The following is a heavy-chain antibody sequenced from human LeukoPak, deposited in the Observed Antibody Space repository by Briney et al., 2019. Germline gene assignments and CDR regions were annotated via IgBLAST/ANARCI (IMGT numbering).Heavy chain of an antibody. Sequence: SVKVSCKASGGTFGSYAISWVRQAPGQGLEWMGGIIPIFGTANYAQKFQGRVTITADKSTSTAYMELSSLRSEDTAVYYCARDSSGGYSGYDFDYWGQGTLVTVSS. CDR3: ARDSSGGYSGYDFDY. CDR2: IIPIFGTA. J-gene: IGHJ4*02. D-gene: IGHD5-12*01. CDR1: GGTFGSYA. V-gene: IGHV1-69*06.